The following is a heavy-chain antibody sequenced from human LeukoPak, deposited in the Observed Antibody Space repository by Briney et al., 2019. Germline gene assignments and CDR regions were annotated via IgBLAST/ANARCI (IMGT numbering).Heavy chain of an antibody. CDR2: IYSGGST. V-gene: IGHV3-66*01. D-gene: IGHD3-9*01. J-gene: IGHJ6*02. CDR3: ARDLRYFDWLLSHHYYYYGMDV. Sequence: GGSLRLSCAASGFTVSSNYMSWVRQAPGKGLEWVSVIYSGGSTYYADSVKGRFTISRDNSKNTLYLQMNSLRAEDTAVYYCARDLRYFDWLLSHHYYYYGMDVWGQGTTVTVSS. CDR1: GFTVSSNY.